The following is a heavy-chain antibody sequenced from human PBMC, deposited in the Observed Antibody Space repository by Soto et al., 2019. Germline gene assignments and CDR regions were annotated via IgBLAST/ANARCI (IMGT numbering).Heavy chain of an antibody. D-gene: IGHD2-2*01. CDR3: ARRRIVVVPAAMSEDWFDP. Sequence: PGESLKISCKGSGYSFTSYWIGWVRQMPGKGLEWMGIIYPGDSDTRYSPSFQGQVTISADKSISTAYLQWSSLKASDTAMYYCARRRIVVVPAAMSEDWFDPWGQGTLVTVSS. CDR1: GYSFTSYW. J-gene: IGHJ5*02. V-gene: IGHV5-51*01. CDR2: IYPGDSDT.